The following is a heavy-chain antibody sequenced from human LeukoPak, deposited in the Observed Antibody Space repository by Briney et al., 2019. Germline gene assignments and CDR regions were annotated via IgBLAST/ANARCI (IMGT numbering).Heavy chain of an antibody. CDR1: GFTFSSYA. Sequence: GGSLRLSCAASGFTFSSYAMSWIRQAPGKGLEWVSYISSSGSTIYYADSVKGRFTISRDNAKNSLYLQMNSLRAEDTAVYYCARGVDCSSTSCSIPDYWGQGTLVTVSS. CDR3: ARGVDCSSTSCSIPDY. V-gene: IGHV3-11*01. J-gene: IGHJ4*02. CDR2: ISSSGSTI. D-gene: IGHD2-2*01.